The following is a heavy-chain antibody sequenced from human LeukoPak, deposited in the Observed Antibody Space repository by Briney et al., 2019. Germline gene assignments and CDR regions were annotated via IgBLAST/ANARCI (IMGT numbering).Heavy chain of an antibody. D-gene: IGHD1-26*01. V-gene: IGHV4-30-4*08. CDR1: GGSFSDYY. CDR2: IYYSGST. Sequence: PSETLSLTCAVYGGSFSDYYWSWIRQPPGKGLEWIGYIYYSGSTYYNPSLKSRVTISVDTSKNQFSLKLSSVTAADTAVYYCARWSIVGAYDLFDYWGQGTLVTVSS. CDR3: ARWSIVGAYDLFDY. J-gene: IGHJ4*02.